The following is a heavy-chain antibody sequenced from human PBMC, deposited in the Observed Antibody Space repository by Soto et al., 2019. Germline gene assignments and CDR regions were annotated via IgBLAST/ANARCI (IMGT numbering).Heavy chain of an antibody. J-gene: IGHJ4*02. CDR1: GFTFSTYA. Sequence: EVQLLESGGGLVQPGGSLRLSCVVSGFTFSTYAMNWVRQAPGQGLELVSAISGRGESTYYADSVKGRFTISGDNSRNTVCLQMNSLRDEDTAVYYCAKPESSVSWGNGPDYWGLGARVTVS. CDR2: ISGRGEST. CDR3: AKPESSVSWGNGPDY. V-gene: IGHV3-23*01. D-gene: IGHD1-26*01.